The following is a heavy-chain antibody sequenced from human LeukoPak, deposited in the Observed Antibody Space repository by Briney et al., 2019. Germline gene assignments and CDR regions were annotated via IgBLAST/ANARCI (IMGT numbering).Heavy chain of an antibody. CDR3: VRAYSRGYSDDFDY. D-gene: IGHD6-25*01. CDR2: ISGDNGSI. J-gene: IGHJ4*02. Sequence: GGSLRLSCAASGFTFSDYYMSWFRQAPGKGLEWLSYISGDNGSIYYADSVRGRFTISSDNAKNSLYLQVNSLRGEDTAVYYCVRAYSRGYSDDFDYWGQGTLVTVSS. CDR1: GFTFSDYY. V-gene: IGHV3-11*01.